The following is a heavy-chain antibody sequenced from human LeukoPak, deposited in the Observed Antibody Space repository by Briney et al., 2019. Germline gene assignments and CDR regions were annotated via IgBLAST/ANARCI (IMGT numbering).Heavy chain of an antibody. J-gene: IGHJ4*02. V-gene: IGHV3-30*03. D-gene: IGHD6-19*01. CDR2: ISYDGSNK. CDR1: GFTFSSYG. Sequence: PGRSLRLSCAASGFTFSSYGMHWVRQAPGKGLEWVAVISYDGSNKYYADSVKGRFTISRDNSKNTLYLQMNSLRAEDTAVYYCATYSSGWYYDYWGQGTLVTVSS. CDR3: ATYSSGWYYDY.